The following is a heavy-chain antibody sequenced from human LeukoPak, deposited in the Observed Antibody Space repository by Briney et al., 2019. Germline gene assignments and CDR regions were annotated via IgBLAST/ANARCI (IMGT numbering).Heavy chain of an antibody. CDR1: GFSSSAYW. CDR3: ARSHYYGSGSYGFWFDS. Sequence: QAGGSLRLSCAASGFSSSAYWMSWVRQAAGKGLELVANIKQDGSDKYYVDSVMSRFTISRDNAKNSLYLQMSSLRAEDTAVYYCARSHYYGSGSYGFWFDSWGQGTLVTVSS. D-gene: IGHD3-10*01. V-gene: IGHV3-7*01. J-gene: IGHJ5*01. CDR2: IKQDGSDK.